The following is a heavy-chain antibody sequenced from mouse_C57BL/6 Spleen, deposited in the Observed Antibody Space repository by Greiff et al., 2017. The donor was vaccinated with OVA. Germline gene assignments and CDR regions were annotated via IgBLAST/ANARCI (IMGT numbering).Heavy chain of an antibody. Sequence: VKVVESGAELVRPGTSVKVSCKASGYAFTNYLIEWVKQRPGQGLEWIGVINPGSGGTNYNEKFKGKATLTADKSSSTAYMQLSSLTSEDSAVYFCARGHYSNYYFDYWGQGTTLTVSS. CDR1: GYAFTNYL. CDR2: INPGSGGT. V-gene: IGHV1-54*01. J-gene: IGHJ2*01. D-gene: IGHD2-5*01. CDR3: ARGHYSNYYFDY.